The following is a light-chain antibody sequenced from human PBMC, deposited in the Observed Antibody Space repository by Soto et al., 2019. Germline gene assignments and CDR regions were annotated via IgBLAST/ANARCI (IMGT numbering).Light chain of an antibody. CDR1: QSGSSN. CDR2: GAS. Sequence: EIVMTQSPATLSVSPGQRATLSCRASQSGSSNLAWYQQKPGQAPRLLIYGASTRATGIPARFSGSGSGTEFTLTISSLQSEDFAVYYCQQYNIWPPWTFGQGTKVEIK. V-gene: IGKV3-15*01. CDR3: QQYNIWPPWT. J-gene: IGKJ1*01.